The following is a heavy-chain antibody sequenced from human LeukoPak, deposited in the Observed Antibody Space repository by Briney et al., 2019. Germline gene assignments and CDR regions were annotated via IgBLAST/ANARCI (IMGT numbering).Heavy chain of an antibody. CDR2: IYPGDSDT. J-gene: IGHJ4*02. Sequence: GESLKISCKSSGYSFTNYWIGWVRQVPGKGLEWMGMIYPGDSDTRYSPSFQGQVTISADKSISTAYLQWSSLKASDTAMYYCARRGSSGYYYIFDYWGQGALVTVSS. V-gene: IGHV5-51*01. CDR1: GYSFTNYW. CDR3: ARRGSSGYYYIFDY. D-gene: IGHD3-22*01.